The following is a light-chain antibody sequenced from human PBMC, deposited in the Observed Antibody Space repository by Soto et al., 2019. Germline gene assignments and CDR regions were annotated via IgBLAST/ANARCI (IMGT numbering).Light chain of an antibody. J-gene: IGKJ5*01. V-gene: IGKV3-15*01. CDR3: QQYNNLPIT. CDR2: GAS. CDR1: QSFSSN. Sequence: EIVMTQSQATLSVSPGERDTLSCSASQSFSSNLAWYQQKPGQAPRLLIYGASTRATGIPARFSGSGSGTEFTLTISSLQSEVFAVYYCQQYNNLPITFGQRTRLDIK.